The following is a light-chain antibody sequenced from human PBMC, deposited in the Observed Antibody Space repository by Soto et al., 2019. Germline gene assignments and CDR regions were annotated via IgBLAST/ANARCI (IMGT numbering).Light chain of an antibody. V-gene: IGLV2-14*01. J-gene: IGLJ1*01. CDR1: RSDVGAYTS. CDR3: TSYTSDNRSYV. CDR2: EVS. Sequence: QSALTQPASVSGSPGQSITISCSGTRSDVGAYTSVSWYQQHPGKAPKLMIYEVSNRPSGVSNRFSGSKSANTASLTIYGLQADDEAHYYCTSYTSDNRSYVFGTGTQLTVL.